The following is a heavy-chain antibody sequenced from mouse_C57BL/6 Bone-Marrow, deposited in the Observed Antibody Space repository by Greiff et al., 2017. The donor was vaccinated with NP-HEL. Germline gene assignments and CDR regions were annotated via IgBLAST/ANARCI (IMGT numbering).Heavy chain of an antibody. CDR2: IYPGDGDT. D-gene: IGHD1-1*01. CDR1: GYAFSSSW. J-gene: IGHJ2*01. V-gene: IGHV1-82*01. Sequence: VQRVESGPELVKPGASVKISCKASGYAFSSSWMNWVKQRPGKGLEWIGRIYPGDGDTNYNGKFKGKATLTADKSSSTAYMQLSSLTSEDSAVYFCARIHYYGSSFDYWGQGTTLTVSS. CDR3: ARIHYYGSSFDY.